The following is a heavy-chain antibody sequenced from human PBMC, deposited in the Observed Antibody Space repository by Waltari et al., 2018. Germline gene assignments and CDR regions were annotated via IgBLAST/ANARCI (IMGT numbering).Heavy chain of an antibody. Sequence: QVQLVESGGGVVQPGGSLRLSCAASGFAFSTYGMLWVRPAPGKGVEWVGFIRSDGNIKRYEGSVKGRFTISRDNSKNTPSLQVNSLGAEDTAVYYCAKDPYSNYDSYYSYMDVWGKGTTVTISS. CDR3: AKDPYSNYDSYYSYMDV. CDR2: IRSDGNIK. J-gene: IGHJ6*03. V-gene: IGHV3-30*02. CDR1: GFAFSTYG. D-gene: IGHD4-4*01.